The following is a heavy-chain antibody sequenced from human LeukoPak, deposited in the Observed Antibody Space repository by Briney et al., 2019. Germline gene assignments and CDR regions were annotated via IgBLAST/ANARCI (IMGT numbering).Heavy chain of an antibody. V-gene: IGHV1-18*01. CDR1: GYTFTSYG. CDR2: ISAYNGNT. J-gene: IGHJ5*02. D-gene: IGHD2-15*01. Sequence: ASVKVSCKASGYTFTSYGISWVRQAPGQGLEWMGWISAYNGNTNYAQKLQGRVTMTTDTSTSTAYMELRSLRSDDTAVYYCARDYSGYCSGGSCYSPNWFDPWGQGTLVTVSS. CDR3: ARDYSGYCSGGSCYSPNWFDP.